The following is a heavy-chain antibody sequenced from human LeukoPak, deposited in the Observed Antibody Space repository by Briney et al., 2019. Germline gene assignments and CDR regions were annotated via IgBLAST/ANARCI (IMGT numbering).Heavy chain of an antibody. J-gene: IGHJ5*02. CDR2: ISYDGAYK. CDR1: GFTFSDYA. D-gene: IGHD3-10*01. Sequence: GGSLRLSCAASGFTFSDYAMHWVRQAPDKGLEWVSVISYDGAYKYYGNSVKGRVTISRDNSKNTLYLQMDSLRPEDTAVYSCARKSGGSQRKMDDWFDPWGQGTLVIVSS. V-gene: IGHV3-30*04. CDR3: ARKSGGSQRKMDDWFDP.